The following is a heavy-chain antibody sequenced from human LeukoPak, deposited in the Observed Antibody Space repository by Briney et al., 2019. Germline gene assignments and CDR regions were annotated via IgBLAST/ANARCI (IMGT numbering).Heavy chain of an antibody. Sequence: ASVKVSCKASGYTFTSYGISWVRQAPGQGLEWMGWISAYNGNTNYAQKLQGRVTMTTDTSTSTAYMELRSLRSDDTAVYYCARALYDSSGYYPRFDYWGRGTLVTVSS. CDR3: ARALYDSSGYYPRFDY. D-gene: IGHD3-22*01. V-gene: IGHV1-18*01. CDR2: ISAYNGNT. J-gene: IGHJ4*02. CDR1: GYTFTSYG.